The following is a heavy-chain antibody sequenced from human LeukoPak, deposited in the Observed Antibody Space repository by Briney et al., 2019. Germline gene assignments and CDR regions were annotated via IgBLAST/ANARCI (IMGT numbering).Heavy chain of an antibody. CDR2: ISSSSSYI. D-gene: IGHD3-22*01. V-gene: IGHV3-21*01. J-gene: IGHJ4*02. CDR1: GFTFSNFW. CDR3: ASSDSSGYYYDY. Sequence: GGSLRLSCTASGFTFSNFWMGWVRQAPGKGLEWVSSISSSSSYIYYADSVKGRFTISRDNAKNSLYLQMNSLRAEDTAVYYCASSDSSGYYYDYWGQGTLVTVSS.